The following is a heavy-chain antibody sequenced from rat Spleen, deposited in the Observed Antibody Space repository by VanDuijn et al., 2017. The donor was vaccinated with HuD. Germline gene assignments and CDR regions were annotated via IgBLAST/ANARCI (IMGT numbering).Heavy chain of an antibody. Sequence: EVQLVESGGGLVQPGRSLKLSCAASGFTFSNFGIHWIRQAPTKGLEWVAYISYDGGSTYYRDSVKGRFTISRDNAKSTLYLQMNSLRSEDTATYYCARQATTDYYYLAYWGQGTLVTVSS. V-gene: IGHV5-19*01. CDR2: ISYDGGST. D-gene: IGHD1-6*01. J-gene: IGHJ3*01. CDR1: GFTFSNFG. CDR3: ARQATTDYYYLAY.